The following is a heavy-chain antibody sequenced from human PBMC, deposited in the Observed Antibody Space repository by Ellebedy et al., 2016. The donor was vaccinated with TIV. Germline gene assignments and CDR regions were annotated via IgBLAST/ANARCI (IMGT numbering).Heavy chain of an antibody. V-gene: IGHV4-61*01. CDR1: GGSVSSGYYY. CDR3: ARDLGRLRASGFDP. J-gene: IGHJ5*02. Sequence: SETLSLTCTVSGGSVSSGYYYWSWIRQPPGKGLEWIGYIYYSGSTNYNPSLKSRVTISVDTSKNQFSLKLSSVTAADTAVYYCARDLGRLRASGFDPWGQGTLVTVSS. CDR2: IYYSGST.